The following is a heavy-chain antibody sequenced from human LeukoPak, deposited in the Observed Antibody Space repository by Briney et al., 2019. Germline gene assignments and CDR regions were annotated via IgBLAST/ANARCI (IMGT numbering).Heavy chain of an antibody. D-gene: IGHD3-10*01. CDR2: IKQDGSEK. CDR3: ARDQGNMIRGIIRQYYGLDV. Sequence: GGSLRLSCAASGFTFSDYGMHWVRQAPGKGLEWVANIKQDGSEKHYVDSVKGRFTISRDNAKNSLYLQMDSLRAEDAAVYYCARDQGNMIRGIIRQYYGLDVWGQGTTVTVSS. V-gene: IGHV3-7*03. J-gene: IGHJ6*02. CDR1: GFTFSDYG.